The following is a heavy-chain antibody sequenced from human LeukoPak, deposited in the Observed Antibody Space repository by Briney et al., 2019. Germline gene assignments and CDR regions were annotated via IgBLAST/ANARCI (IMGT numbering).Heavy chain of an antibody. D-gene: IGHD2-15*01. Sequence: GSSVKVSFKGSVCTCSSYAINWVRQARGQAREWMGGIVPIFGTANYAQKFQGRVTITADKSTSTAYMELSSLRSEDTAVYYCARDGHCSGGSCYSVAFDYWGQGTLVTVSS. J-gene: IGHJ4*02. CDR3: ARDGHCSGGSCYSVAFDY. V-gene: IGHV1-69*06. CDR1: VCTCSSYA. CDR2: IVPIFGTA.